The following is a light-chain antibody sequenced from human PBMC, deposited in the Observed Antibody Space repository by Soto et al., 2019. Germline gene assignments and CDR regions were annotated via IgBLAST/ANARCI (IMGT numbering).Light chain of an antibody. CDR1: QSVSNNF. J-gene: IGKJ5*01. CDR2: GAS. Sequence: EIVLTQSPGTLSLSPGERATLSCRASQSVSNNFLAWYQLKPAQAPRLLIYGASSRATGIPDRFTGSGSGTDFTLTITRLEPEDFAVYYCQQFGSSLPITFGQGTRLEV. V-gene: IGKV3-20*01. CDR3: QQFGSSLPIT.